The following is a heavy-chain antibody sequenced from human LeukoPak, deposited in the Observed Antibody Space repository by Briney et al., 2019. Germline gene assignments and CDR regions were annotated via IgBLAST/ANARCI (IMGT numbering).Heavy chain of an antibody. CDR2: ISAYNGNT. CDR3: ARGLSSEIYYYYYGMYV. J-gene: IGHJ6*02. CDR1: GYTFTSYG. D-gene: IGHD3-10*02. V-gene: IGHV1-18*01. Sequence: ASVKVSCKASGYTFTSYGISWVRQAPGQGLEWMGWISAYNGNTNYAQKLQGRVTMTTDTSTSTAYMELRSLRSDDTAVYYCARGLSSEIYYYYYGMYVWGQGTTVTVSS.